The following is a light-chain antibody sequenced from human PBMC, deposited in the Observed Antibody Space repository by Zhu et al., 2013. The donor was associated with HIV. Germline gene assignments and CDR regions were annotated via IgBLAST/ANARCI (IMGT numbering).Light chain of an antibody. CDR2: YVS. CDR3: QQRSNWPPALT. V-gene: IGKV3D-20*02. Sequence: EIVLTQSPGTLSLSPGERATLSCRASQTVTSNYLVWYQQKPGQAPGLLISYVSRRATGIPARFSGSGSGTDFTLTISSLEPEDFAVYYCQQRSNWPPALTFGGGTKVEIK. J-gene: IGKJ4*01. CDR1: QTVTSNY.